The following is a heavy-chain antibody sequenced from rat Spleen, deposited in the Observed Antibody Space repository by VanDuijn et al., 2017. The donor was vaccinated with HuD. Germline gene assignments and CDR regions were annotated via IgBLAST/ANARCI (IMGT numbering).Heavy chain of an antibody. J-gene: IGHJ3*01. V-gene: IGHV5-25*01. CDR2: ISPSGGGT. D-gene: IGHD4-3*01. CDR1: GFTFNAYD. Sequence: EVQLVESGGGLVQRGRSLKVSCAASGFTFNAYDMAWVRQAPTEGLEWVASISPSGGGTYYRDSVKGRFTVSRDNARSTLYLQMDSLRSEDTATYYCARQDTSGYSNWFAYWGQGTLVTVSS. CDR3: ARQDTSGYSNWFAY.